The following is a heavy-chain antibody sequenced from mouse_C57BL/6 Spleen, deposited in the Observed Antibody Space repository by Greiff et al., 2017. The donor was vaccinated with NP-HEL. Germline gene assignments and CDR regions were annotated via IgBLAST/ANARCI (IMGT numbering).Heavy chain of an antibody. CDR2: IDPSDSYT. CDR3: ARSPRGYFDY. J-gene: IGHJ2*01. V-gene: IGHV1-69*01. CDR1: GYTFTSYW. Sequence: QVQLQQPGAELVMPGASVKLSCKASGYTFTSYWMHWVKQRPGQGLEWIGEIDPSDSYTNYNQKFKGKATLTVDKSSSTAYMQLSSLTSEVSAGYYCARSPRGYFDYWGQGTTLTVSS.